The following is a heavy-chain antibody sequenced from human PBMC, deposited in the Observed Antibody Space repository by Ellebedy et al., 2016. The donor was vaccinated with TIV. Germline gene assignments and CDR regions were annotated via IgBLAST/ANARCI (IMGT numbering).Heavy chain of an antibody. CDR2: INPRNGTA. V-gene: IGHV1-46*01. J-gene: IGHJ4*02. CDR1: GYTFTSYY. CDR3: ARSYDFNGGSYRFPPDY. Sequence: GESLKISXKASGYTFTSYYIHWVRQAPGQGLEWMGKINPRNGTANYIQNFQGRVTMTRDTSTSTVYMELSSLRSEDTAVYCCARSYDFNGGSYRFPPDYWGQGTLVTVSS. D-gene: IGHD3-16*02.